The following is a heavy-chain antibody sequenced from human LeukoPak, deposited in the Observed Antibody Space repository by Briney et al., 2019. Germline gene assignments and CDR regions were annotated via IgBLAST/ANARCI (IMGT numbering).Heavy chain of an antibody. V-gene: IGHV4-34*01. CDR1: GGSFSGYY. Sequence: SETLSLTCAVYGGSFSGYYWSWIRQPPGKGLEWIGEINHSRSTNYNPSLKSRVTISVDTSKNQFSLKLSSVTAADTAVYYCARVGRSGYYSDYWGQGTLVTVSS. CDR3: ARVGRSGYYSDY. D-gene: IGHD3-22*01. CDR2: INHSRST. J-gene: IGHJ4*02.